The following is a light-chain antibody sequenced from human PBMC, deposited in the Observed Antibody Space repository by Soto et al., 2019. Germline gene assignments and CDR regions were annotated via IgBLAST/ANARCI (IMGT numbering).Light chain of an antibody. Sequence: DIQMTQSPSSVSASVGDRVTITCRASQDISSWLAWYHQKPGKAPKLLIDAASSLQSGVPPRFSGSGSGTDFTLTISSLQPEDFATYYCQQANSFPYTFGQGTKLEIK. CDR1: QDISSW. J-gene: IGKJ2*01. V-gene: IGKV1D-12*01. CDR3: QQANSFPYT. CDR2: AAS.